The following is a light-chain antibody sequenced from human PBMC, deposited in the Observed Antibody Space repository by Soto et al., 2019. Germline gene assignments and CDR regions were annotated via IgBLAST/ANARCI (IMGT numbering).Light chain of an antibody. V-gene: IGKV3-11*01. CDR3: QQRSKWPGS. CDR2: DAS. Sequence: IVVTQSPATLSLSPGERATLSCRASQSVSSYLAWYQQKPGQAPRLLIYDASNRATGIPARFSGSGSGTDFTLTISSLEPEDFAVYYCQQRSKWPGSFGGGTKVDIK. J-gene: IGKJ4*01. CDR1: QSVSSY.